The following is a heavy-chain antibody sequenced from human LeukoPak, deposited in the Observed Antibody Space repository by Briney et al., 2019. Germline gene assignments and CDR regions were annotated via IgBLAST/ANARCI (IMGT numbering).Heavy chain of an antibody. CDR1: GFTFSSYA. Sequence: PGRSLRLSCAASGFTFSSYAMSWVRQAPGKGLECISGFSGSGGSTYYADSVKGRFTISRDNSRNTLYLQMNSLRAEDTAVYYCAKDDGDGYNYRTYYFDYWGRGTLVTVSS. V-gene: IGHV3-23*01. CDR3: AKDDGDGYNYRTYYFDY. J-gene: IGHJ4*02. CDR2: FSGSGGST. D-gene: IGHD5-24*01.